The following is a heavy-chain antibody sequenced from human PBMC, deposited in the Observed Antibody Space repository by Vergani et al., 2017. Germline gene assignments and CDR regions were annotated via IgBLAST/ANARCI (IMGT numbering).Heavy chain of an antibody. CDR3: YTNYQDY. D-gene: IGHD4/OR15-4a*01. CDR2: IRSKNDGGTA. V-gene: IGHV3-15*01. CDR1: GITFKNAW. J-gene: IGHJ4*03. Sequence: EVQVVESGGGLIKPAGSLRLSCVVSGITFKNAWINWVRQAPGKGLEWIGRIRSKNDGGTADYAAPLKGRFTISRDDSKDSAFLLVNNLKTEDTAVYFCYTNYQDYWGKGTLVTVSS.